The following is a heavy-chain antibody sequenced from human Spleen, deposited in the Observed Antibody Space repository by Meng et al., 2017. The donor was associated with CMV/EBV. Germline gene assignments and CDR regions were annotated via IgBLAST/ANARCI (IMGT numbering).Heavy chain of an antibody. J-gene: IGHJ4*02. Sequence: CQASGYTFTNYFLHWVRQAPGQGLEWMGWINPYSGGTNYAQKFQGRVSMTSDTSISTVYMDLSKLRSDDTAVYFCARTTFGASPSVDYWGQGTLVTVSS. CDR1: GYTFTNYF. CDR2: INPYSGGT. D-gene: IGHD3-3*01. CDR3: ARTTFGASPSVDY. V-gene: IGHV1-2*02.